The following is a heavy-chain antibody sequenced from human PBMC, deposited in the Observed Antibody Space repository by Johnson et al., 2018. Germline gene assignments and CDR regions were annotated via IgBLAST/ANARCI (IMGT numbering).Heavy chain of an antibody. D-gene: IGHD2-15*01. CDR2: IRSKTDGGTT. CDR3: TTATQAVTYHDYYYMHG. V-gene: IGHV3-15*01. Sequence: VQLQESGGGLVQPGGSLKLSCAASGFTFSGSAMHWVRQASGKGLEWVGRIRSKTDGGTTDYAAPVKGRFTITRDESKNTLYMEMNSLKTEDTTVYYCTTATQAVTYHDYYYMHGGGKGATVTVSS. CDR1: GFTFSGSA. J-gene: IGHJ6*03.